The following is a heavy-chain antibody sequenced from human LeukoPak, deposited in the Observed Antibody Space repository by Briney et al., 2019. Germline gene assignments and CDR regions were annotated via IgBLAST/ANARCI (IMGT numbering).Heavy chain of an antibody. CDR1: GFIFDDYG. V-gene: IGHV3-20*04. CDR3: ARLSVASGGSPYFDY. CDR2: INWNGGST. Sequence: PGGSLGLSCAASGFIFDDYGMSWVRQAQGKGLEWVSGINWNGGSTGYADFVKGRFTISRDNSKNTLYLQMNSLRAEDTAVYYCARLSVASGGSPYFDYWGQGTLVTVSS. J-gene: IGHJ4*02. D-gene: IGHD1-1*01.